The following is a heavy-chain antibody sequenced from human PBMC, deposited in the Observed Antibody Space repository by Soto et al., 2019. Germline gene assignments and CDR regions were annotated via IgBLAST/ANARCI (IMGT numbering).Heavy chain of an antibody. Sequence: SETLSLPCTISGGSVSSYQWSLIRQPPGKGLEWIGLTSYSGNTVYNPSLKSRVAFSVDTSKNHFSLTLTSVTAADTAVYYCARDGVGPFDYWGQGTLVTVSS. CDR3: ARDGVGPFDY. V-gene: IGHV4-59*02. D-gene: IGHD1-26*01. CDR2: TSYSGNT. J-gene: IGHJ4*02. CDR1: GGSVSSYQ.